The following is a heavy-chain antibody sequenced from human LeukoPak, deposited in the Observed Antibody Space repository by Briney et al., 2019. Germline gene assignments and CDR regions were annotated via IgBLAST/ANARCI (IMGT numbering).Heavy chain of an antibody. J-gene: IGHJ3*02. CDR1: GGSINSYY. CDR3: ARRLRIEGGTRRGDALDM. D-gene: IGHD1-26*01. V-gene: IGHV4-59*08. CDR2: IYNSGSI. Sequence: SETLSLTCTVSGGSINSYYWTWIRQPPGKGLEWIGYIYNSGSINYNLSLKSRVTISADTSKKQFSLRVSSVTAADTAVYYCARRLRIEGGTRRGDALDMWGRGTMVTVSS.